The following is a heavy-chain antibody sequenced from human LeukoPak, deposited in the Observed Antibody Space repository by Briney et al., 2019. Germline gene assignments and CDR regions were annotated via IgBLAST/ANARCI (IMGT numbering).Heavy chain of an antibody. Sequence: PSETPSLTCAVYGGSISGYYWSWIRQPPGKGLEWIGEINHSGSTNYTPSLKSRVTISVDTSKNQFSLKLSSVTAADTAVYYCARAGYSSSYNWFDPWGQGTLVTVSS. CDR1: GGSISGYY. CDR2: INHSGST. J-gene: IGHJ5*02. CDR3: ARAGYSSSYNWFDP. V-gene: IGHV4-34*01. D-gene: IGHD6-13*01.